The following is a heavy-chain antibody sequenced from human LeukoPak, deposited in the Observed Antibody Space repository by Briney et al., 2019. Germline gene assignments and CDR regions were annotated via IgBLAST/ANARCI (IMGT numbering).Heavy chain of an antibody. V-gene: IGHV4-4*02. CDR3: ARDIYGGNGNFDY. J-gene: IGHJ4*02. D-gene: IGHD4-23*01. CDR2: IYHSGST. Sequence: PSETLSLTCAVSGGSISSSNWWSWVRQPPGKGLEWIGEIYHSGSTNYNPSLKSRVTISVDKSKNQFSLKLSSVTAADTAVYYCARDIYGGNGNFDYWGQGTLVTVSS. CDR1: GGSISSSNW.